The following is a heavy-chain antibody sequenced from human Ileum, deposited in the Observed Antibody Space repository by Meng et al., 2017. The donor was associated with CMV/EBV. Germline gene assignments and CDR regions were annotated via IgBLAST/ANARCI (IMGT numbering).Heavy chain of an antibody. CDR1: GFIFSNYG. CDR3: YGSGV. CDR2: IRYDGSTE. V-gene: IGHV3-30*02. J-gene: IGHJ6*02. Sequence: GESLKISCAASGFIFSNYGMHWVRQAPGKGLEWVAFIRYDGSTESYGDSVKGRFTISRDNSKNTLYLQMNSLGAEDTAVYYCYGSGVWGQGTTVTVSS. D-gene: IGHD3-10*01.